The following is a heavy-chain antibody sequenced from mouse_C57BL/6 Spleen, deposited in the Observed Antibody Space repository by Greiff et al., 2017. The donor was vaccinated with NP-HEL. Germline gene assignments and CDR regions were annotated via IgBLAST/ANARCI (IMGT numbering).Heavy chain of an antibody. CDR1: GYTFTSYW. Sequence: EVQLQQSGTVLARPGASVKMSCKTSGYTFTSYWMHWVKQRPGQGLEWIGAIYPGNSDTSYNQKFKGKAKLTAVTSASTAYMELSSLTNEDSAVYYCTKGYSTDYAMDYWGQGTSVTVSS. J-gene: IGHJ4*01. CDR3: TKGYSTDYAMDY. V-gene: IGHV1-5*01. CDR2: IYPGNSDT. D-gene: IGHD1-1*01.